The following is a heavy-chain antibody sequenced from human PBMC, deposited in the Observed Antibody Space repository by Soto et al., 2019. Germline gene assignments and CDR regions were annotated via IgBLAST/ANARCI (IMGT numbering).Heavy chain of an antibody. V-gene: IGHV4-38-2*01. Sequence: PSETLSLTCAVSGYSISSGYYWGWIRQPPGKGLEWIGSIYHSGSTNYNPSLKSRVTISVDKSKNQFSLKLSSVTAADTAVYYCTRVYCSCGSCYTNNWFDPWGLGTLVTVSA. CDR3: TRVYCSCGSCYTNNWFDP. D-gene: IGHD2-15*01. CDR1: GYSISSGYY. J-gene: IGHJ5*02. CDR2: IYHSGST.